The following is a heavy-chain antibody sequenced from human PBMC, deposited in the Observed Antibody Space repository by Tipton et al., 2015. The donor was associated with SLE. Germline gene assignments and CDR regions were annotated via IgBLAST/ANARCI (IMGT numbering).Heavy chain of an antibody. V-gene: IGHV4-59*01. CDR3: ARDVSSGWYFDL. Sequence: TLSLTCTVSGGSISKYYWSWIRQPPGKGLEWIGYVYNSGSTNYNPSLKSRVTMSADTSRNQFSLRLSSVTAADTAVYYCARDVSSGWYFDLWGRGTLVTVSS. J-gene: IGHJ2*01. CDR2: VYNSGST. CDR1: GGSISKYY. D-gene: IGHD6-19*01.